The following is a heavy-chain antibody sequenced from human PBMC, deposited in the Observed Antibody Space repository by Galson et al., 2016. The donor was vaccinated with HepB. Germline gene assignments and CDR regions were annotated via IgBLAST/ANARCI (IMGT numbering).Heavy chain of an antibody. CDR2: INPKSGDT. D-gene: IGHD1-14*01. CDR3: SRGSEYYYYAMDL. J-gene: IGHJ6*04. V-gene: IGHV1-2*02. Sequence: SVKVSCKASGFTFTGYYMHWVRQAPGQGLQWMGWINPKSGDTNYAQKFQGRVTMTRDTSISTAYMELSRLRSDDTAVYYCSRGSEYYYYAMDLWGKGTTVTVSS. CDR1: GFTFTGYY.